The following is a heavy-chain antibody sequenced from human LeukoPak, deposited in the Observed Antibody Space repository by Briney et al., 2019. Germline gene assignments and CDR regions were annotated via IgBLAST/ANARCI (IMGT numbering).Heavy chain of an antibody. CDR2: ISSSSSYI. CDR1: GFTFSSYS. V-gene: IGHV3-21*01. J-gene: IGHJ6*03. D-gene: IGHD5-12*01. CDR3: ARGGHSGYDYYYYYYMDV. Sequence: PGGSLRLSCAASGFTFSSYSMNWVRQAPGKGLEWVSSISSSSSYIYYADSVKGRFTISRDNAKNSLYLQMNSLRAEDTAVYYCARGGHSGYDYYYYYYMDVWGKGTTVTVSS.